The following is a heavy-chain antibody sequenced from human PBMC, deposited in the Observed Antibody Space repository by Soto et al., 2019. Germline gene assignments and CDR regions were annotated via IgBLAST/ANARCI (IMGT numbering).Heavy chain of an antibody. Sequence: GGSLRLSCAASGFTFSSYAMSWVRQAPGKGLEWVSAISGNGGSTYYADSVKGRFTISRDNSKNTLYLQMNSLRAEDTAVYYCAKDKNSGSYAYYFDYWGQGTLVTVSS. J-gene: IGHJ4*02. D-gene: IGHD1-26*01. CDR2: ISGNGGST. CDR1: GFTFSSYA. V-gene: IGHV3-23*01. CDR3: AKDKNSGSYAYYFDY.